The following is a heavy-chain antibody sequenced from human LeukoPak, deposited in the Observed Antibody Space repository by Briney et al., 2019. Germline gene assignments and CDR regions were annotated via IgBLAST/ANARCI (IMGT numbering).Heavy chain of an antibody. CDR1: GGSISSSSYS. Sequence: SETLSLTCTVSGGSISSSSYSWSWIRQPPGKGLEWIGYIYHSGSTYYNPSLKSRVTISVDRSKNQFSLKLSSVTAADTAVYYCAGAAAGIDYWGQGTLVTVSS. D-gene: IGHD6-13*01. V-gene: IGHV4-30-2*01. CDR2: IYHSGST. J-gene: IGHJ4*02. CDR3: AGAAAGIDY.